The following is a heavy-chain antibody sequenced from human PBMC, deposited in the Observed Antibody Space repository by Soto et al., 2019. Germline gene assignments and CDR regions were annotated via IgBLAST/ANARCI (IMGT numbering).Heavy chain of an antibody. D-gene: IGHD1-7*01. CDR3: ARGDWNSNWYFDL. CDR1: GFTFSSYW. CDR2: IKQDGSEK. J-gene: IGHJ2*01. Sequence: EVQLVESGGGLVQPGGSLRLSCAASGFTFSSYWMSWVRQAPGKGLEWVANIKQDGSEKYYVDSVKGRFTISRDNAKNSLYLQMNSLRAEDTAVHYCARGDWNSNWYFDLWGRGTLVTVSS. V-gene: IGHV3-7*03.